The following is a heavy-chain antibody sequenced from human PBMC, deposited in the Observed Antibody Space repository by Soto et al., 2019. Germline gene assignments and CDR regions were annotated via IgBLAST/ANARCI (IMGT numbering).Heavy chain of an antibody. Sequence: PSETLSLTCTVSGGSISSYYWSWIRQPPGKGLEWIGYIYYSGSTNYNPSLKSRVTISVDTSKNQFSLKLSSVTAADTAVYYCARYAAAPGNWFDPWGQGTLVTVSS. V-gene: IGHV4-59*01. D-gene: IGHD6-13*01. CDR2: IYYSGST. CDR3: ARYAAAPGNWFDP. J-gene: IGHJ5*02. CDR1: GGSISSYY.